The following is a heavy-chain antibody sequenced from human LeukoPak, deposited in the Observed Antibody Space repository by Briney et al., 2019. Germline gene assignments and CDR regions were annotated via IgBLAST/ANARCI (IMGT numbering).Heavy chain of an antibody. J-gene: IGHJ4*02. Sequence: ASVKVSCKASGYTFTSYYMHWVRQAPGQGLEWMGIINPSGGSTSYAQKFQGRVTMTEDTSTDTAYMELSSLRSEDTAVYYCATGPFLTGYYNYWGQGTLVTVSS. CDR2: INPSGGST. CDR1: GYTFTSYY. V-gene: IGHV1-46*01. CDR3: ATGPFLTGYYNY. D-gene: IGHD3-9*01.